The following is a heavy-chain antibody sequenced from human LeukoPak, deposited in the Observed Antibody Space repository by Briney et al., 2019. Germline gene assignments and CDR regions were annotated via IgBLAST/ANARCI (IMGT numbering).Heavy chain of an antibody. J-gene: IGHJ4*02. CDR1: GYSIGSGYF. CDR2: IYYSGTT. Sequence: PSETLSLTCSVSGYSIGSGYFWAWLRLPPGLGPQWIGSIYYSGTTHYSPSLRSRLTLSVDTRKNQFSLRLTSVTAADTARYYCARALIGYHTVSESWGQGTLVTVSS. V-gene: IGHV4-38-2*02. CDR3: ARALIGYHTVSES. D-gene: IGHD6-25*01.